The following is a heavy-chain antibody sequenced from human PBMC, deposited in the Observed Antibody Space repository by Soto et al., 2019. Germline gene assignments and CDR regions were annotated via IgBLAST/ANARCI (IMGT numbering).Heavy chain of an antibody. CDR1: GYNFTRPYSRHC. CDR3: ARQDGSGIYYFDS. J-gene: IGHJ4*01. CDR2: IYPGDSDT. V-gene: IGHV5-51*01. Sequence: PGESLKISCKGSGYNFTRPYSRHCFGWVRHVPGKGLEWMGIIYPGDSDTRYSPSFQGQVTISADKSINTAYLQWSSLKASDTAMYYCARQDGSGIYYFDSWGHGTLVTVSS. D-gene: IGHD3-10*01.